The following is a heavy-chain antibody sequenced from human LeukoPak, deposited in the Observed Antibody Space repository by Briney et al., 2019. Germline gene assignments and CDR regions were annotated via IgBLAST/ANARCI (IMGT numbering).Heavy chain of an antibody. Sequence: SETLSLTCAVYGGSFSGYYWSWIRRPPGKGLEWIWEINHGGSTNYNPSLKSRVTISVYTSKNEFSLKLSYVRAEDTVVYYCGSLGWTRLGWFDRWGQATLVTVSS. CDR1: GGSFSGYY. J-gene: IGHJ5*02. V-gene: IGHV4-34*01. D-gene: IGHD5-12*01. CDR2: INHGGST. CDR3: GSLGWTRLGWFDR.